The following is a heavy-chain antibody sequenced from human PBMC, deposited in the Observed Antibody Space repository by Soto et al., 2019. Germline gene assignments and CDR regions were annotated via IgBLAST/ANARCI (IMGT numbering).Heavy chain of an antibody. Sequence: SETLSLTCTVSGGSISSGGYYWSWIRQHPGKGLEWIGYIYYSGSTYYNPSLKSRVTISVDTSKNQFSLELSSVTAADTAVYYCARDWAIVGAFDIWGQGTMVTVSS. V-gene: IGHV4-31*03. CDR3: ARDWAIVGAFDI. J-gene: IGHJ3*02. CDR2: IYYSGST. CDR1: GGSISSGGYY. D-gene: IGHD3-22*01.